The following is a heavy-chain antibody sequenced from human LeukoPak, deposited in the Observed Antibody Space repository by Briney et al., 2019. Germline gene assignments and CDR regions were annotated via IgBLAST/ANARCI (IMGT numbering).Heavy chain of an antibody. CDR1: GYTLTELS. Sequence: ASVKVSFKVSGYTLTELSMHWVRQAPGKGLEWMGGFDPEDGETIYAQKFQGRVTMTEDTSTDTAYMELSSLRSEDTAVYYCTTCLNGAGQPVAIYYYGMDVWGQGTTVTVSS. D-gene: IGHD2-2*01. V-gene: IGHV1-24*01. CDR3: TTCLNGAGQPVAIYYYGMDV. CDR2: FDPEDGET. J-gene: IGHJ6*02.